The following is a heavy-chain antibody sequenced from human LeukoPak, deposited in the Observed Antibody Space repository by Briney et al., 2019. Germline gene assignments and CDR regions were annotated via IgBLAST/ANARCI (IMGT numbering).Heavy chain of an antibody. D-gene: IGHD3-10*01. V-gene: IGHV3-48*03. CDR3: ASPYGSGSYYDAFDI. CDR1: GFTFSSYE. CDR2: ISSSGSTI. Sequence: GGSLRLSCAASGFTFSSYEMNWVRQAPGKGLEWVSYISSSGSTIYYADSVKGRFTISRDNAKSSLYLQMNGLRAEDTAVYYCASPYGSGSYYDAFDIWGQGTMVTVSS. J-gene: IGHJ3*02.